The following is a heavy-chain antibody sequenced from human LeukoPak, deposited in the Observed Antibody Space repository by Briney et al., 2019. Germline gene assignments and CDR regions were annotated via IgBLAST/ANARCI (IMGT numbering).Heavy chain of an antibody. V-gene: IGHV4-34*01. Sequence: SETLSLTCAVYGVSFSGYYWSWIRQPPGKGLEWIGEINHSGSTNYNPSLKSRVTISVDTSKNQFSLKLSSVTAADTAVYYCARLTMVRGVIYYFDYWGQGTLVTVSS. CDR2: INHSGST. D-gene: IGHD3-10*01. CDR3: ARLTMVRGVIYYFDY. J-gene: IGHJ4*02. CDR1: GVSFSGYY.